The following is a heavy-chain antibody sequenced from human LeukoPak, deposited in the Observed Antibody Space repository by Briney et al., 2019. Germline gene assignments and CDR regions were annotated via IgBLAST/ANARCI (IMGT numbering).Heavy chain of an antibody. D-gene: IGHD6-13*01. CDR1: GGSISSGGYY. CDR3: ARGCKNSSSWQYYYYGMDV. CDR2: LYYSGST. V-gene: IGHV4-31*03. Sequence: SETLSLTCTVSGGSISSGGYYWSWIRQHPGKGLEWIGYLYYSGSTYYNPSLKSRVTISVDTSKNQFSLKLSSVTAADTAVYYCARGCKNSSSWQYYYYGMDVWGQGTTVTVSS. J-gene: IGHJ6*02.